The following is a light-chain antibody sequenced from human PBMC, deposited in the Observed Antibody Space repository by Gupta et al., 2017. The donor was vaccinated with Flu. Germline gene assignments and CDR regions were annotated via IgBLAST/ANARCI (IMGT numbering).Light chain of an antibody. J-gene: IGKJ2*02. CDR1: QSLVYKNGITY. CDR2: EVS. CDR3: MRGTHPWT. Sequence: DVVMTQSPPSLPVTLGQPASISCRSSQSLVYKNGITYLNWFQQRPGQSPRRLIYEVSNRDSGFPDRFRGSVSGTDFTLKISRVEAEDVVVYYCMRGTHPWTFGQGTRLEI. V-gene: IGKV2-30*01.